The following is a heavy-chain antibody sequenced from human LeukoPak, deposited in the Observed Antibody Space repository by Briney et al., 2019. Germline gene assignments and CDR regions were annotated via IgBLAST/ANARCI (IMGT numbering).Heavy chain of an antibody. V-gene: IGHV3-48*03. D-gene: IGHD6-19*01. J-gene: IGHJ6*04. CDR1: GFTFSSYE. CDR3: AREWKQWLVPSYYYYGMDA. Sequence: GGSLRLSCATSGFTFSSYEMNWVRQAPGEGLEWVSYISSGGSTIYYADSVKGRFTISRDNAKNSLYLQMNSLRAEDTAVYYCAREWKQWLVPSYYYYGMDAWGKGTTVTVSS. CDR2: ISSGGSTI.